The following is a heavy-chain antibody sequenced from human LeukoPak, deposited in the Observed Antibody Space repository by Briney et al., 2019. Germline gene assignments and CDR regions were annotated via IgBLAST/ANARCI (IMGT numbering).Heavy chain of an antibody. V-gene: IGHV4-59*01. J-gene: IGHJ5*02. CDR3: ARASQDYCSGGSCYWFDP. CDR1: GGSISSYY. D-gene: IGHD2-15*01. Sequence: SETLSLTCTVSGGSISSYYWSWIRQPPGKGLEWIGYIYYSGSTNYNPSLKSRVTISVDTSKNQFPLKLSSVTAADTAVYYCARASQDYCSGGSCYWFDPWGQGTLVTVSS. CDR2: IYYSGST.